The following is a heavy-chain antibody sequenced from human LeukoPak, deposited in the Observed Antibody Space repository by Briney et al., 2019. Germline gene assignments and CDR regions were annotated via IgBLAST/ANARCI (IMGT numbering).Heavy chain of an antibody. CDR3: ARVSGYDWESFYDY. Sequence: PSETLSLTCTVSGGSISSYYGTWIRQPPGKGLEWIGYIYYSGSTNYNPSLKSRVTISVDTSKNQFSLKLRSVTAADTAVYYCARVSGYDWESFYDYWGQGTLVTVSS. CDR1: GGSISSYY. J-gene: IGHJ4*02. CDR2: IYYSGST. V-gene: IGHV4-59*01. D-gene: IGHD5-12*01.